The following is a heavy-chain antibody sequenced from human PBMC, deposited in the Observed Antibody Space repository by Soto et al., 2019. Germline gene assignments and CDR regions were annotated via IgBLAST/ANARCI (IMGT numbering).Heavy chain of an antibody. CDR3: ARGLELPSLDY. J-gene: IGHJ4*02. CDR1: GGSFSGYY. CDR2: INHSGST. V-gene: IGHV4-34*01. Sequence: QVQLQQWGAGLLKPSETLSLTCAVYGGSFSGYYWSWIRQPPGKGLEWIGEINHSGSTNYNPSLKSRVTISVDTSKNQFSLKLSSVTAADTAVYYCARGLELPSLDYWGQGTLVTVSS. D-gene: IGHD1-7*01.